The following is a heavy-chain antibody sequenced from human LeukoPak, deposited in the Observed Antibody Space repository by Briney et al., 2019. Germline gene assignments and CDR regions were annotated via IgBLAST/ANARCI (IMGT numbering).Heavy chain of an antibody. CDR1: GYTFTSYY. V-gene: IGHV1-46*01. Sequence: ASVKVSCKASGYTFTSYYMHWVRQAPGQGLEWMGIINPSGGSTSYAQKFQGRVTMTRDTSTSTVYMELSSLRSEDTAVYYCARKAVPAAMQGAFDYWGQGTLVTVSS. CDR3: ARKAVPAAMQGAFDY. CDR2: INPSGGST. J-gene: IGHJ4*02. D-gene: IGHD2-2*01.